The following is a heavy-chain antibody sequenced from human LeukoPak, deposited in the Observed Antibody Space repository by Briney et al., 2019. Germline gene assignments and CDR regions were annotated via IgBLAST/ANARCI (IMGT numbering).Heavy chain of an antibody. CDR1: GVSISSSNSY. D-gene: IGHD5-24*01. Sequence: SETLSLTCTVPGVSISSSNSYWGWIRQPPGKGLEWIGSIYYSGNTYYNASLKSQVSISIDTSKNRFSLKLNSVTAADTAVYYCARHRSKWLQSSFDYWGQGTLVTVSS. J-gene: IGHJ4*02. V-gene: IGHV4-39*01. CDR2: IYYSGNT. CDR3: ARHRSKWLQSSFDY.